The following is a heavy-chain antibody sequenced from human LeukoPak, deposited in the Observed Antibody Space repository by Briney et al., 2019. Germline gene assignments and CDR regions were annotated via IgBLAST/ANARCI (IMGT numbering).Heavy chain of an antibody. J-gene: IGHJ4*02. CDR1: GGSISSYY. V-gene: IGHV4-4*07. Sequence: SETLSLTCTVSGGSISSYYWSWIRQPAGKGLEWIGRIYTSGSTNYNPSLKSRVTMSVDTSKNQFPLKLSSVTAADTAVYYCARDRGYGDYVFYFDYWGPGTLVTVSS. CDR3: ARDRGYGDYVFYFDY. CDR2: IYTSGST. D-gene: IGHD4-17*01.